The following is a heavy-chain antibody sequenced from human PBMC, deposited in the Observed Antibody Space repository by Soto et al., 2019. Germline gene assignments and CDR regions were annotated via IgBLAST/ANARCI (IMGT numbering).Heavy chain of an antibody. CDR2: IYSGGST. CDR3: AREVHSGWYGYYYYGMDV. Sequence: GGSLRLSCAASGFTVSSNYMSWVRQAPGKGLEWVSVIYSGGSTYYADSVKGRFTISRDNSKNTLYLQMNSLRAEDTAVYYCAREVHSGWYGYYYYGMDVWGQGTTVTVSS. J-gene: IGHJ6*02. D-gene: IGHD6-19*01. V-gene: IGHV3-53*01. CDR1: GFTVSSNY.